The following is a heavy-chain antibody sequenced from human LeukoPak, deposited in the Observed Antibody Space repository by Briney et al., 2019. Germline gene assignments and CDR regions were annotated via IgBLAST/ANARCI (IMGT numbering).Heavy chain of an antibody. Sequence: GGSLRLSCAASGFTFSNYWMSWVRQAPGKGLEWVANIKQDGSEKYYVDSVKGRFTISRDNAKNSLYLQMNSLRAEDTAVYYCARGGDNSSWYWFDYWGQGTLVTVSS. CDR1: GFTFSNYW. J-gene: IGHJ4*02. CDR3: ARGGDNSSWYWFDY. D-gene: IGHD6-13*01. CDR2: IKQDGSEK. V-gene: IGHV3-7*05.